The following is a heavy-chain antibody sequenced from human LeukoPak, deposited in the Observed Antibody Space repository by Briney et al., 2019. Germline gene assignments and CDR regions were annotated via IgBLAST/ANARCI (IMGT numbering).Heavy chain of an antibody. CDR3: ARPYGVGWSGLEH. D-gene: IGHD6-19*01. V-gene: IGHV3-7*01. Sequence: QTGGSLRISCAASGFTFNNYWMTWVRQAPGKGLEWVANIKPEGSAQYYADSVRGRFTISGDNAKNSVFLHMNSLRAEDTAVYHCARPYGVGWSGLEHWGRGTLVTVSS. CDR2: IKPEGSAQ. J-gene: IGHJ4*02. CDR1: GFTFNNYW.